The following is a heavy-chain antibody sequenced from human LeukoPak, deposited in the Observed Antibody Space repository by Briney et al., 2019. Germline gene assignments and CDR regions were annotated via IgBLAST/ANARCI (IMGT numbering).Heavy chain of an antibody. CDR1: GFTFSSYE. CDR2: ISSSGSTI. D-gene: IGHD6-13*01. CDR3: ARERSLDSSSWYYYYYGMDV. V-gene: IGHV3-48*03. Sequence: PGGSLRLSCAASGFTFSSYEMNWVRQAPGKGLEWVSYISSSGSTIYYADSVKGRFTISRDNAKNPLYLQMNSLRAEDTAVYYCARERSLDSSSWYYYYYGMDVWGQGTTVTVSS. J-gene: IGHJ6*02.